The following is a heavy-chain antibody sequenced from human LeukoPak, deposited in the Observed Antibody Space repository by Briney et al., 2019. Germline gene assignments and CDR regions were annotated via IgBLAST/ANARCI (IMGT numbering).Heavy chain of an antibody. CDR1: GLTFGNHG. J-gene: IGHJ4*02. V-gene: IGHV3-30*02. Sequence: GGSLRLSCAASGLTFGNHGMHWVRQAPGKGLEWVSFIRYDGINKYYPDSVKGRFTISRDNSKNTLYLQMNSLRAEDTAVYYCAYGDYYDSSGYYSSYWGQGTLVTVSS. D-gene: IGHD3-22*01. CDR3: AYGDYYDSSGYYSSY. CDR2: IRYDGINK.